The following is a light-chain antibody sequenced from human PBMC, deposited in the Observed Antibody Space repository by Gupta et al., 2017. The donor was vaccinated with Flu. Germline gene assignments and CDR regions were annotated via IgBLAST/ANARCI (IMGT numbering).Light chain of an antibody. V-gene: IGKV3-20*01. CDR3: QQYGSSPRT. CDR1: QSVSSSY. J-gene: IGKJ1*01. Sequence: EIVLTQSPCTLSLSPGERATLSCRASQSVSSSYLAWYQQKPGQAPRLLISGASSRATGIPDRFSGSGSGTEFTLTISRLEPEDFAVYYCQQYGSSPRTFGQGTKVEIK. CDR2: GAS.